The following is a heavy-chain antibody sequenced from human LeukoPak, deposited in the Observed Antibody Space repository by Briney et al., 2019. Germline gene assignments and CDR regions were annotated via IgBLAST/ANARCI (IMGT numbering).Heavy chain of an antibody. D-gene: IGHD2-2*01. CDR2: IYYSGST. CDR1: GGSISSYY. J-gene: IGHJ4*02. V-gene: IGHV4-59*01. Sequence: SETLSLTCTVSGGSISSYYWSWIRQPPGKGLEWIGYIYYSGSTNYNPSLKSRVTISVDTSKNQFSLKLSSVTAADTAAYYCARFSRYCSSTSCSYYFDYWGQGTLVTVSS. CDR3: ARFSRYCSSTSCSYYFDY.